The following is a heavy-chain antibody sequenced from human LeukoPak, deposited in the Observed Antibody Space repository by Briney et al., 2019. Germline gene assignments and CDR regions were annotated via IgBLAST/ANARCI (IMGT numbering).Heavy chain of an antibody. CDR3: AGTYSSFDY. CDR2: INNDGSTT. J-gene: IGHJ4*02. V-gene: IGHV3-74*01. CDR1: GFTFTSYW. Sequence: GSLRLSCAASGFTFTSYWMHWVRQAPGKGLVWVSRINNDGSTTAYADSVKGRFTTSRDNAKNTLYLQMNSLRAEDTAVYYCAGTYSSFDYWGQGTLVTVSS. D-gene: IGHD6-19*01.